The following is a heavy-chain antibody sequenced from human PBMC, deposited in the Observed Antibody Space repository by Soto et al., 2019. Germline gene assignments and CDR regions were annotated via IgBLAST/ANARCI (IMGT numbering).Heavy chain of an antibody. CDR3: ARDREPESSGWYGMDV. J-gene: IGHJ6*02. V-gene: IGHV4-59*01. Sequence: SETLSLTCTVSGGYISSYYWSWIRQPPGKGLEWIGYIYYSGSTNYNPSLKSRVTISVDTSKNQFSLKLSSVTAADTAVYYCARDREPESSGWYGMDVWGQGTTVTVSS. CDR1: GGYISSYY. CDR2: IYYSGST. D-gene: IGHD6-19*01.